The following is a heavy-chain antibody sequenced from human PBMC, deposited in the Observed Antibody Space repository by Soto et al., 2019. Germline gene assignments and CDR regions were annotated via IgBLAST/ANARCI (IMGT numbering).Heavy chain of an antibody. D-gene: IGHD3-3*01. CDR1: GGSISSGGYY. J-gene: IGHJ5*02. CDR2: IYYSGST. Sequence: PSETLSLTCTVSGGSISSGGYYWSWIRQHPGKGLEWIGYIYYSGSTYYNPSLKSRVTISVDTSKNQFSLKLSSVTAADTAVYYCARVGYDFWSGYSNWFAPWGQGTLVTVSS. V-gene: IGHV4-31*03. CDR3: ARVGYDFWSGYSNWFAP.